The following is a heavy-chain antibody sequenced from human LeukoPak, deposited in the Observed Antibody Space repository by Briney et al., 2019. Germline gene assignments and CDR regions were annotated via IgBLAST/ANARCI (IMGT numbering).Heavy chain of an antibody. V-gene: IGHV1-46*03. CDR2: INPSGGST. D-gene: IGHD2-15*01. CDR3: APDAGYCSGGSCYPFDY. J-gene: IGHJ4*02. Sequence: ASVKVSCRASGYTFTSYYMHWVRQAPGQGLEWMGIINPSGGSTSYAQKFQGRVTMTRDMSTSTVYMELSSLRSEDTAVYYCAPDAGYCSGGSCYPFDYWGQGTLVTVSS. CDR1: GYTFTSYY.